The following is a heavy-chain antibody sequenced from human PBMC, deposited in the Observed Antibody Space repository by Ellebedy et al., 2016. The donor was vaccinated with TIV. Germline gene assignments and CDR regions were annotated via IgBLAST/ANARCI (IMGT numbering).Heavy chain of an antibody. D-gene: IGHD3-22*01. Sequence: PGGSLRLSCAASGFTFSTYAMSWVRQAPGKGLEWVSTFGGSGGSTYYADSVKGRFTISRDNSKNTLYLQMNSLRAEDTAVYYCAKGRGGGSDSSAPRYYFDYWGLGTLVTVSS. CDR2: FGGSGGST. CDR3: AKGRGGGSDSSAPRYYFDY. J-gene: IGHJ4*02. CDR1: GFTFSTYA. V-gene: IGHV3-23*01.